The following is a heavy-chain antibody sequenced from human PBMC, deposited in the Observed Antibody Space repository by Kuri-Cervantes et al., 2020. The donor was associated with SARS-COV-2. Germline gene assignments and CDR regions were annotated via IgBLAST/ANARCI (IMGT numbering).Heavy chain of an antibody. V-gene: IGHV3-30*18. CDR2: ISYDGGNT. D-gene: IGHD4-17*01. J-gene: IGHJ4*02. CDR1: GFTFSSYA. Sequence: GGSLRLSCAASGFTFSSYAMSWVRQAPGKGLEWAALISYDGGNTYYADSAQGRFTISRDNSEKTLYLEMNSLRAEDTAVYYCAKDGGEPYYGDYLYLDDWGQGTRVTVAS. CDR3: AKDGGEPYYGDYLYLDD.